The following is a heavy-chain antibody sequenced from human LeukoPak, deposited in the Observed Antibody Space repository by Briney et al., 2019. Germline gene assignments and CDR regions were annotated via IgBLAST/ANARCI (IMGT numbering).Heavy chain of an antibody. J-gene: IGHJ4*02. CDR2: INHSGST. CDR3: ARWMVPFDS. V-gene: IGHV4-30-4*08. CDR1: GGSISSRDHY. D-gene: IGHD3-10*01. Sequence: SQTLSLTCSVSGGSISSRDHYWSWIRQPPGKGLEWIGEINHSGSTNYNPSLKSRVTISVDTSKNQFSLKLSSVTAADTAVYYCARWMVPFDSWGQGTLVTVSS.